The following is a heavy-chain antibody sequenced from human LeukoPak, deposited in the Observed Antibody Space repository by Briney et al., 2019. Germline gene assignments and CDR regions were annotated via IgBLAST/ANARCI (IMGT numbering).Heavy chain of an antibody. J-gene: IGHJ3*02. V-gene: IGHV1-2*02. Sequence: ASVKVSCKASGYTFTGYYMHWVRQAPGPGLEWMGWINPNSGGTNYAQKFQGRVTMTRDTSISTAYMELIRLRSDDTAVYDCARVIAAAGLDAFDIWGQGTMVTVSS. D-gene: IGHD6-13*01. CDR2: INPNSGGT. CDR3: ARVIAAAGLDAFDI. CDR1: GYTFTGYY.